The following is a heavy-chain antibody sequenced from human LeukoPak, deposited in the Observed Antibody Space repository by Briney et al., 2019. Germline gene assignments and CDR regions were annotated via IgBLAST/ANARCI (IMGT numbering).Heavy chain of an antibody. V-gene: IGHV4-34*01. CDR2: INHSGST. J-gene: IGHJ3*02. D-gene: IGHD2-15*01. Sequence: SETLSLTCAVYGGSFSGYYWSWIRQPPGKGLEWIGEINHSGSTNYNPSLKSRVTISVDTSKNQFSLKLSSVTAADTAVYYCARRYLIVVVVAAEKVDAFDIWGQGTMVTVSS. CDR1: GGSFSGYY. CDR3: ARRYLIVVVVAAEKVDAFDI.